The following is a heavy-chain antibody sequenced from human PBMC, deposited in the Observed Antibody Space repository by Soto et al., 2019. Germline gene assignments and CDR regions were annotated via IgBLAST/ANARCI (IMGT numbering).Heavy chain of an antibody. J-gene: IGHJ6*02. CDR2: INPNSGGT. D-gene: IGHD3-22*01. V-gene: IGHV1-2*02. CDR1: GYTFTGYY. CDR3: ARDIVTMSHYYYYYGMDV. Sequence: ASVKVSCKASGYTFTGYYMHWVRQAPGQGLEWMGWINPNSGGTNYAQKFQGRVTMTRDTSISTVYMELSRLRSDDTAVYYCARDIVTMSHYYYYYGMDVWGQGTTVTVSS.